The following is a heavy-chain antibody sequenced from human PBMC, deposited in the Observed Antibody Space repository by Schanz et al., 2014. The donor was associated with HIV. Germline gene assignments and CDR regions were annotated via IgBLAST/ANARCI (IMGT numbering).Heavy chain of an antibody. Sequence: QVQLVQSGAEVKKPGSSVKVSCKASGGTFNTYAINWVRLAPGQGLEWMGWMNPHSGNTGYAQKFQGRVTMTRDTSITTAYMELSSLRSEDTAVYYCARDLEGWQQLASWGQGTLVTVSS. CDR3: ARDLEGWQQLAS. J-gene: IGHJ5*02. CDR2: MNPHSGNT. D-gene: IGHD6-13*01. CDR1: GGTFNTYA. V-gene: IGHV1-8*02.